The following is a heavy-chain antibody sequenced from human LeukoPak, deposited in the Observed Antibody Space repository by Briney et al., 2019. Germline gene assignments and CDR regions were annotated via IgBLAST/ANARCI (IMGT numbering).Heavy chain of an antibody. J-gene: IGHJ4*02. CDR1: GGSISSSSYY. CDR3: ARDIGYYYGSGSYSLDY. CDR2: IYYSGST. D-gene: IGHD3-10*01. Sequence: PSETLSLTCTVSGGSISSSSYYWGWIRQPPGKGREWIGSIYYSGSTYYNPSLKSRVTISVDTSKNQFSLKLSSVTAADTAVYYCARDIGYYYGSGSYSLDYWGQGTLVTVSS. V-gene: IGHV4-39*07.